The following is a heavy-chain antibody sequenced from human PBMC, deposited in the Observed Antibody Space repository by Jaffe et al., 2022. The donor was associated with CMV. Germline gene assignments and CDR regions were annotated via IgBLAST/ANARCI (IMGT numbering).Heavy chain of an antibody. Sequence: QVQLVQSGAEVKKPGASVKVSCKASGYTFTSYAMHWVRQAPGQRLEWMGWINAGNGNTKYSQKFQGRVTITRDTSASTAYMELSSLRSEDTAVYYCARFGIAVAGTRVGFDYWGQGTLVTVSS. D-gene: IGHD6-19*01. CDR3: ARFGIAVAGTRVGFDY. CDR2: INAGNGNT. CDR1: GYTFTSYA. J-gene: IGHJ4*02. V-gene: IGHV1-3*01.